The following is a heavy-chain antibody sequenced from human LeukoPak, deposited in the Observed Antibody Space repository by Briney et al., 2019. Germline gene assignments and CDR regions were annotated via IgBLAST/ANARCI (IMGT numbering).Heavy chain of an antibody. CDR2: IYSGGST. CDR3: ARSNPEYSYGQAYYGMDV. J-gene: IGHJ6*02. CDR1: GFSVSSNY. V-gene: IGHV3-53*01. Sequence: GGSLRLSCAASGFSVSSNYMSWVRQAPGKGLEWVSVIYSGGSTYYADCVKGRFTISRDNSKNTLYLQMKSLRAEDTAVYYCARSNPEYSYGQAYYGMDVWGQGTTVTVSS. D-gene: IGHD5-18*01.